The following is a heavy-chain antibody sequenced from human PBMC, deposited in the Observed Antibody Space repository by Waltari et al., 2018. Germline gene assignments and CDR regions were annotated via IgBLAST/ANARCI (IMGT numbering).Heavy chain of an antibody. V-gene: IGHV4-30-4*08. CDR2: RNYSGST. CDR3: AGSIVPAATDAFDI. J-gene: IGHJ3*02. CDR1: GCSISSGDYY. D-gene: IGHD2-2*01. Sequence: QVQLQESGPGLVKPSQTLSLTCTVSGCSISSGDYYWSWITPPPATGLEWVGFRNYSGSTYYNPSLKSRVTISVDTSKNQFSLKLSSVTAADTAVYYCAGSIVPAATDAFDIWGQGTMVTVSS.